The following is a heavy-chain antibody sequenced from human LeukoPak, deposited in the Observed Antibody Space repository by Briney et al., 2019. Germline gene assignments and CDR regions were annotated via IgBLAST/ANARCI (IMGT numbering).Heavy chain of an antibody. CDR2: INSDGGAT. CDR1: GFTFSSYW. V-gene: IGHV3-74*01. CDR3: ARGSGSTVMDY. Sequence: GGSLRLSCAGSGFTFSSYWMHWVRQVPGEGLVRVSRINSDGGATSYAGSVRGRFTISRDNAKNTLHLQMSSLRPEDTAVYYCARGSGSTVMDYWGQGTLVTVSS. J-gene: IGHJ4*02. D-gene: IGHD5-18*01.